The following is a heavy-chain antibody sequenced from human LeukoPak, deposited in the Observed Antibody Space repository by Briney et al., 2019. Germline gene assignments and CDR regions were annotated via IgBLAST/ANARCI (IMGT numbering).Heavy chain of an antibody. J-gene: IGHJ4*02. Sequence: GGSLRLSCAASGFTFSSYAMSWVRQAPGKGLEWVSAISGSGGSTYYADSVKGRFTISRDNSKNTLYLQMNSLRAEDTAVYYCAKSPGGYCSSTSCYTYFDYWGQGTLVTVSS. D-gene: IGHD2-2*02. CDR2: ISGSGGST. CDR3: AKSPGGYCSSTSCYTYFDY. V-gene: IGHV3-23*01. CDR1: GFTFSSYA.